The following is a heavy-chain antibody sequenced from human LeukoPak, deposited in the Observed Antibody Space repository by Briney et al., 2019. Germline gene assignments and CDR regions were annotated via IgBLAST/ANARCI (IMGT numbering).Heavy chain of an antibody. Sequence: GGSLRLSCAASGFTFSDYYMSWISQAQGKGLEWVSYISSSGSTIYYADSVKGRFTISRDNAKNSLYLQMNSLRAEDTAVYYCARDLGSSSWYEGDYWGQGTLVTVSS. CDR1: GFTFSDYY. D-gene: IGHD6-13*01. V-gene: IGHV3-11*01. CDR2: ISSSGSTI. J-gene: IGHJ4*02. CDR3: ARDLGSSSWYEGDY.